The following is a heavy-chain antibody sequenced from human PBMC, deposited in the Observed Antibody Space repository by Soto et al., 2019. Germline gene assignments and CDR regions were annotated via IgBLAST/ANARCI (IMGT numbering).Heavy chain of an antibody. Sequence: PSETLSLTCAVYGGSFSGYYWSWIRQPPGKGLEWIGEINHSGSTNYNPSLKSRVTISVDTSKNQFSLKLSSVTAADTAVYYCARGFNPRALWYLDPWGQGTLVTVSS. CDR1: GGSFSGYY. CDR3: ARGFNPRALWYLDP. V-gene: IGHV4-34*01. D-gene: IGHD6-13*01. CDR2: INHSGST. J-gene: IGHJ5*02.